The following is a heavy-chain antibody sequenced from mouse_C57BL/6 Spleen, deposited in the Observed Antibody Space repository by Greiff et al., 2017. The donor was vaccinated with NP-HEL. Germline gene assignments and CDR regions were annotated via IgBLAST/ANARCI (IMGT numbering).Heavy chain of an antibody. Sequence: KQSCKASGYTFTSYWMDWVKQRPGQGLEWIGNIYPSDSETHYNQKFKDKATLTVDKSSSTAYMQLSSLTSEDSAVYYCARNYYGSSFYWGQGTTLTVSS. D-gene: IGHD1-1*01. CDR1: GYTFTSYW. V-gene: IGHV1-61*01. J-gene: IGHJ2*01. CDR2: IYPSDSET. CDR3: ARNYYGSSFY.